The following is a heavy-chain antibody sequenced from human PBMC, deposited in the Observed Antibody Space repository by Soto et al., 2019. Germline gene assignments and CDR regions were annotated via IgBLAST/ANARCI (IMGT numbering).Heavy chain of an antibody. J-gene: IGHJ4*02. Sequence: QVQLVESGGGVVQPGRSLRLSCAAYGFPFTSYGMHWVREGPDKGLEWVAIISYDGSDKYYADSVKGRLTISRDNSKNTRYLQMNSLRPADTALYYCVVGQYYFAYRCQGTLVIVSS. D-gene: IGHD3-16*02. V-gene: IGHV3-30*03. CDR3: VVGQYYFAY. CDR2: ISYDGSDK. CDR1: GFPFTSYG.